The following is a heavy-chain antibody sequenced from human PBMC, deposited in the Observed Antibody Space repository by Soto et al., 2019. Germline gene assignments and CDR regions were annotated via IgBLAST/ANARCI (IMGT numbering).Heavy chain of an antibody. CDR2: IRSKAYGGTT. Sequence: GGSLRLSCTASGFTFGDYAMSWFRQAPGKGLEWVGFIRSKAYGGTTEYAASVKGRFTISRDDSKSIAYLQMNSLKTEDTAVYYCTRGPWVCDSSGYRAFDIWGQGTMVTVSS. D-gene: IGHD3-22*01. V-gene: IGHV3-49*03. CDR3: TRGPWVCDSSGYRAFDI. CDR1: GFTFGDYA. J-gene: IGHJ3*02.